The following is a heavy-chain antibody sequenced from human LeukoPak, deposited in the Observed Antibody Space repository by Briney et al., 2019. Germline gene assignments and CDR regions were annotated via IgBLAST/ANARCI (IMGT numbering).Heavy chain of an antibody. D-gene: IGHD1-26*01. J-gene: IGHJ4*02. CDR2: TWYDGSKQ. Sequence: GRSLRLSCAASGFALRSYGMHWVCQAPGKGLEWVAITWYDGSKQYYADTVKGRFTISRDNSKNTLFLQMNSLRAEDTAVYYCARDDVGATLDYWGQGTLVTVSS. CDR3: ARDDVGATLDY. V-gene: IGHV3-33*01. CDR1: GFALRSYG.